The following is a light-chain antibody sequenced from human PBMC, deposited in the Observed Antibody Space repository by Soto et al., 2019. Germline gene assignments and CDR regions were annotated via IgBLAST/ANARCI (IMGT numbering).Light chain of an antibody. Sequence: QSVLTQPPSASGTPGQRVTISCSGSSSNIGINTVNWYQQLPGTAPKLLIYSSNQRPSGVPDRFSGSKSGTSASLAISGLQSEDEADYYYAAWDDSLNGPVFGTGTKVTVL. J-gene: IGLJ1*01. V-gene: IGLV1-44*01. CDR3: AAWDDSLNGPV. CDR1: SSNIGINT. CDR2: SSN.